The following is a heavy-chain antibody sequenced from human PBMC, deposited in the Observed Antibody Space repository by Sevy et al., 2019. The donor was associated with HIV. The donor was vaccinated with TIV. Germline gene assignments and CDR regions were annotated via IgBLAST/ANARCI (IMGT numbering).Heavy chain of an antibody. J-gene: IGHJ4*02. Sequence: GGSLRLSCAASGFTFNSYDMNWVRRAPGKGLEWISYISGSGNTIYYADSVKGRFTISRDNAKKSLSLQMNSLRAEDTAVYYCSRDLRLSWIYRSDYWGQGTLVTVSS. CDR1: GFTFNSYD. CDR3: SRDLRLSWIYRSDY. V-gene: IGHV3-48*03. D-gene: IGHD2-2*03. CDR2: ISGSGNTI.